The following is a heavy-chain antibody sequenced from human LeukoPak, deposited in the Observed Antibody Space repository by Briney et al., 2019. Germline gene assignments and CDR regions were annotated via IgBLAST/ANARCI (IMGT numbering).Heavy chain of an antibody. CDR1: GFTFSSYA. CDR3: AKGGHYSFFDY. J-gene: IGHJ4*02. D-gene: IGHD4-11*01. CDR2: ISGDGTET. V-gene: IGHV3-23*01. Sequence: GGSLRLSCAASGFTFSSYATTWVRQAPRKGLEWVSTISGDGTETFYADSVKGRFTISRDNSKNTHYLQMSSLRAEDTGIYYCAKGGHYSFFDYWGQGTLVTVSS.